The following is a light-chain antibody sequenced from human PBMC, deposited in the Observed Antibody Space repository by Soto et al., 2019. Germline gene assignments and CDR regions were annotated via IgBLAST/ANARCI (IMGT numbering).Light chain of an antibody. CDR1: SGHSSYI. CDR3: ETWDFNTRV. Sequence: QSALTQSSSASASLGSSVKLTCTLSSGHSSYIIAWHQQQPGKAPRYLMKLEGSGSYNKGSGVPDRFSGSSSWADRYLTISNLQFEDEADYYCETWDFNTRVFGGGTKVTVL. J-gene: IGLJ3*02. V-gene: IGLV4-60*02. CDR2: LEGSGSY.